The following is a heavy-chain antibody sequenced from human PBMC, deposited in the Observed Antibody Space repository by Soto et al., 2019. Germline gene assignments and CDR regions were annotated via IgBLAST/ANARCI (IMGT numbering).Heavy chain of an antibody. Sequence: QVLLQESGPGLVQPSGTLSLSCVVSGVSIGSNYYWGWVRQPPGKGLEWLGDMSHIGSVNYNPSLKSRVNISMAKSQNQFSLKLNSVTAADTAVYYCARSLGWYAIDSWGQGTLVIVSS. CDR2: MSHIGSV. D-gene: IGHD6-19*01. V-gene: IGHV4-4*02. J-gene: IGHJ4*02. CDR3: ARSLGWYAIDS. CDR1: GVSIGSNYY.